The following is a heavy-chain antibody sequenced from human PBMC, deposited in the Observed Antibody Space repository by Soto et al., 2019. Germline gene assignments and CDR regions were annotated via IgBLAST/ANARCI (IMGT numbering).Heavy chain of an antibody. CDR2: ISAYNGNT. J-gene: IGHJ3*02. V-gene: IGHV1-18*01. Sequence: ASVKVSCKASGYTFTSYGISWVRQAPGQGLEWMGWISAYNGNTNYAQKLQGRVTMTTDTSTSTAYMELRSLRSDDTAVYYCARTPAKLSIAAHPLVYDAFDIWGQGTMVTVSS. CDR1: GYTFTSYG. D-gene: IGHD6-6*01. CDR3: ARTPAKLSIAAHPLVYDAFDI.